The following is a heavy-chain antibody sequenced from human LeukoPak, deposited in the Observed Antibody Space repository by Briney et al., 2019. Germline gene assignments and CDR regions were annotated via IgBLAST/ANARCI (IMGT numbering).Heavy chain of an antibody. CDR3: ATRSLPFWSGYYGPYYYGMDV. Sequence: ASVKVSCKASGYTFTTYDITWVRQATGQGLEWMGWMNPNSGDTAYAQNFQGRVAMTRDTSISTAYMELSSLRSEDTAVYYCATRSLPFWSGYYGPYYYGMDVWGQGTTVTVSS. D-gene: IGHD3-3*01. J-gene: IGHJ6*02. CDR2: MNPNSGDT. CDR1: GYTFTTYD. V-gene: IGHV1-8*01.